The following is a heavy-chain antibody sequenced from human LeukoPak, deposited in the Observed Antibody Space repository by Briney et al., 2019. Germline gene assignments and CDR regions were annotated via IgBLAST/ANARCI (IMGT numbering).Heavy chain of an antibody. J-gene: IGHJ6*02. CDR1: GFPFSNIW. CDR2: FSFDETTI. CDR3: ERAHARHYYYGMDV. Sequence: PGGSLRLSCEASGFPFSNIWMHWVRQAPGQGLVWVSRFSFDETTIDYADAVKGRFTISSDTARNTLQLQMNSLRAEDSAVYCCERAHARHYYYGMDVWGQGTTVTVSS. V-gene: IGHV3-74*01.